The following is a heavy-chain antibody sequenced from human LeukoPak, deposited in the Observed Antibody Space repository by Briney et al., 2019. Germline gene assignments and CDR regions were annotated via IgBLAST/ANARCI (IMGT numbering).Heavy chain of an antibody. CDR3: ATDLPGYCSGGSCYSSRWFDP. D-gene: IGHD2-15*01. J-gene: IGHJ5*02. Sequence: ASVKVSCKVSGYTLTELSMHWVRQAPGKGLEWMGGFDPEGGETIYAQKFQGRVTMTEDTSTDTAYMELSSLRSEDTAVYYCATDLPGYCSGGSCYSSRWFDPWGQGTLVTVSS. CDR2: FDPEGGET. CDR1: GYTLTELS. V-gene: IGHV1-24*01.